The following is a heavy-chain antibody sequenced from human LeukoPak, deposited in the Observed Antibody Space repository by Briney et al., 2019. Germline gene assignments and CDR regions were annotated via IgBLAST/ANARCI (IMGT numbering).Heavy chain of an antibody. J-gene: IGHJ4*02. CDR3: ARSAYNYGYVYFDH. D-gene: IGHD5-18*01. V-gene: IGHV1-2*02. CDR1: GYTFTGCF. Sequence: ASVKVSCKASGYTFTGCFIHYVRQAPGQGPEWMGWIDPNSDNIRYSETFKDRVTMTRDTSTNTAYMKLSWLRSDDTAVYYCARSAYNYGYVYFDHWGQGTLVIVSS. CDR2: IDPNSDNI.